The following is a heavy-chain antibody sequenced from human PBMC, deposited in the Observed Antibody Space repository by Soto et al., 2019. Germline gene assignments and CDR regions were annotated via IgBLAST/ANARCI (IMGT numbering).Heavy chain of an antibody. CDR1: GYTFTSYA. CDR3: ARVSISYYFDY. V-gene: IGHV1-3*01. CDR2: INAGNGNT. Sequence: ASVKVSCKASGYTFTSYAMHWVRQAPGQRLEWMGWINAGNGNTKYSQKFQGRVTITRDTSASTAYMELSSLRSEDTAVHYCARVSISYYFDYWGQGTLVTVSS. D-gene: IGHD3-3*02. J-gene: IGHJ4*02.